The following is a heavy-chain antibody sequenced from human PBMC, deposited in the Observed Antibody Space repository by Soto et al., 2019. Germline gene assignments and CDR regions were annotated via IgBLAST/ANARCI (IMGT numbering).Heavy chain of an antibody. J-gene: IGHJ4*02. CDR2: VKEDGSEL. CDR3: ARDIGFDYVN. D-gene: IGHD3-16*01. V-gene: IGHV3-7*01. Sequence: GSLRLSCAVSGFNVMSYCMSWVRQAPGKGLEWVASVKEDGSELYYLHSVRGRFSISRDSAGNALHLTMNYLSAEDTGVYFCARDIGFDYVNWGQGIPVTVSS. CDR1: GFNVMSYC.